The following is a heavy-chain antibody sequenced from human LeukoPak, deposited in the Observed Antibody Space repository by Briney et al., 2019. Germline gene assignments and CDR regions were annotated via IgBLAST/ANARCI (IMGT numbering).Heavy chain of an antibody. CDR2: IKTKTDSGTT. J-gene: IGHJ4*02. Sequence: GGSLRLSCAASGFTFSNAWMNWVRQAPGKGLEWVGHIKTKTDSGTTEYAAPVKSRFTISRDDSKNTLYLQMNSLKTEDTAVYYCTPGCGSGCKYWGQGTLVTVSS. D-gene: IGHD2-15*01. CDR3: TPGCGSGCKY. CDR1: GFTFSNAW. V-gene: IGHV3-15*01.